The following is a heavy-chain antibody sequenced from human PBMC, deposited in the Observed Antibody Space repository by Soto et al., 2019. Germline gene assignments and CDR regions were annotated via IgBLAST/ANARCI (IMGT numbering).Heavy chain of an antibody. CDR2: ISSSSSYI. V-gene: IGHV3-21*01. Sequence: EVQLVESGGGLVKPGGSLRASCAASGFTFSSYSMNWVRQAPGKGLEWVSSISSSSSYIYYADSVKGRFTISRDNAKNSLYLQMNSLRAEDTAVYYCASHPRDSSGYWYYFDYWGQGTLVTVS. J-gene: IGHJ4*02. D-gene: IGHD3-22*01. CDR3: ASHPRDSSGYWYYFDY. CDR1: GFTFSSYS.